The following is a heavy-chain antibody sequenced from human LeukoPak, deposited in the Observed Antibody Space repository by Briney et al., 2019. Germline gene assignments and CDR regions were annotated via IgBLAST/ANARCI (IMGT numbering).Heavy chain of an antibody. D-gene: IGHD5-24*01. V-gene: IGHV4-28*01. CDR3: AKTRDRYMYYFDN. Sequence: TASETLSLTCGVSGSSISSTNWGGWIRQPAGEGLEWIGYDYYSGSTYFNPSLKSRVTMSIDTSKRQFSLKLTSVTAVDTAVYYCAKTRDRYMYYFDNWGQGTLVTVSS. J-gene: IGHJ4*02. CDR2: DYYSGST. CDR1: GSSISSTNW.